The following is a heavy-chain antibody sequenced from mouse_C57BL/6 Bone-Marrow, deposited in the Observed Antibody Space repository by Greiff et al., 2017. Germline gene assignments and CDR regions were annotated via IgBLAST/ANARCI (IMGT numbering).Heavy chain of an antibody. J-gene: IGHJ3*01. V-gene: IGHV1-81*01. CDR3: STVVPFAY. CDR2: IYPRSGNT. D-gene: IGHD1-1*01. CDR1: GYTFTSYG. Sequence: VQLQQSGAELARPGASVKLSCKASGYTFTSYGISWVKQRTGQGLEWIGEIYPRSGNTYYNEKFKGKATLTADKSSSTSYMELRSLTSEDSAVYFWSTVVPFAYWGQGTLVTVSA.